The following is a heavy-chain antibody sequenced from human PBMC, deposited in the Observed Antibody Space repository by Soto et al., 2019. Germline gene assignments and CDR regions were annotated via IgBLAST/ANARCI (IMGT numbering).Heavy chain of an antibody. J-gene: IGHJ4*02. CDR3: AKRATTVPTPGNYFDS. V-gene: IGHV3-23*01. CDR1: GFSFSDYS. CDR2: LTPGGTS. D-gene: IGHD1-1*01. Sequence: EVQLLESGGGLVQPGGSLRLSCAASGFSFSDYSMTWVRQTPGRGLEWVSTLTPGGTSFYADSVKGRFTISRDNSKNTVSLQMHSLRAEDTALYYCAKRATTVPTPGNYFDSWGQGTQVTVSS.